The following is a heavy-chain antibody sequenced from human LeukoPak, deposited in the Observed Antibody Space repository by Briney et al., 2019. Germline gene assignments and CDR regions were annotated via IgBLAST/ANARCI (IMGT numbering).Heavy chain of an antibody. V-gene: IGHV3-53*01. Sequence: PGGSLRLSCAASGFTVSSNYMSWVRQAPGKGLEWVSVIYSGGSTYYGDSVKGRFTISRDNSKNTLYLQMNSLRAEDTAVYYCARDFRGYDYYYYYGMDVWGQGTTVTVSS. J-gene: IGHJ6*02. CDR2: IYSGGST. D-gene: IGHD6-25*01. CDR1: GFTVSSNY. CDR3: ARDFRGYDYYYYYGMDV.